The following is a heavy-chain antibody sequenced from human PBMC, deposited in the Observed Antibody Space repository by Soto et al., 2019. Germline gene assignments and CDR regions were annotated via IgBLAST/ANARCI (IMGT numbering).Heavy chain of an antibody. D-gene: IGHD4-4*01. CDR3: AKGSIEYSASVDN. V-gene: IGHV3-23*01. Sequence: DVQLLESGGGLVQPGGSLRLSCAASGFSFSSYAMVWVRQAPGKGLAWVSVISARGGRSYFADSVKGRFTISRDNSKNVLSLEMNSLRAEDTAIYFCAKGSIEYSASVDNWGQGNLVLVSS. CDR1: GFSFSSYA. CDR2: ISARGGRS. J-gene: IGHJ4*02.